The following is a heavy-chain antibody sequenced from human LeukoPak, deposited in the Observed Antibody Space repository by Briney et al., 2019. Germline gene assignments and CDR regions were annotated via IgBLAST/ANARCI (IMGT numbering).Heavy chain of an antibody. D-gene: IGHD2-15*01. CDR2: INPNSGGT. CDR1: GGTFSSYA. Sequence: GASVKVSCKASGGTFSSYAISWVRQAPGQGLEWMGWINPNSGGTNYAQKFQGWVTMTRDTSISTAYMELSRLRSDDTAVYYCARDYRYCSGGSCHAQDGFDYWGQGTLVTVSS. CDR3: ARDYRYCSGGSCHAQDGFDY. V-gene: IGHV1-2*04. J-gene: IGHJ4*02.